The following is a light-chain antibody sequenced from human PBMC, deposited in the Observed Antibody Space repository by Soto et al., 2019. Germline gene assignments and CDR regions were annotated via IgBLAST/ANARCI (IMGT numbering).Light chain of an antibody. J-gene: IGLJ2*01. CDR2: EVS. Sequence: ALTQPASVSGSPGQSITISCTGTTSDVGSYNLVSWYQQHPGKAPKLIIYEVSERPSGVSTRFSGSKSGNMASLTISGLQAEDEAEYYCCSYATPRQFGGGTKLTVL. CDR3: CSYATPRQ. CDR1: TSDVGSYNL. V-gene: IGLV2-23*02.